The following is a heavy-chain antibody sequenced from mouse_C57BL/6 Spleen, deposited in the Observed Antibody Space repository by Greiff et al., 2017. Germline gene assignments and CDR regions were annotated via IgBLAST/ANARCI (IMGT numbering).Heavy chain of an antibody. CDR1: GYTFTGSW. CDR2: ILPGSGST. J-gene: IGHJ3*01. Sequence: QVQLKQSGAALMQPGASVQLSCQATGYTFTGSWVAWVKPRPGHGLEWIGEILPGSGSTNYNAKFKGKATFTADTSSNTAYMQLSSLTTEDSASYYCALGGFANWGKGTLVTVSA. CDR3: ALGGFAN. V-gene: IGHV1-9*01.